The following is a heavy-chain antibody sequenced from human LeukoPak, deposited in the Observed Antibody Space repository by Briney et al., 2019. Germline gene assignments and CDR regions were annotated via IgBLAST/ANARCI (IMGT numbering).Heavy chain of an antibody. Sequence: SETLSLTCAVYGGSFSGYYWSWIRQPPGKGLEWIGEINHSGSTNYNPSLKSRVTISVDTSKNQFSLKPSSVTAADTAVYYCARGADRITVTIYYFDYWGQGTLVTVSS. CDR2: INHSGST. V-gene: IGHV4-34*01. J-gene: IGHJ4*02. D-gene: IGHD4-17*01. CDR3: ARGADRITVTIYYFDY. CDR1: GGSFSGYY.